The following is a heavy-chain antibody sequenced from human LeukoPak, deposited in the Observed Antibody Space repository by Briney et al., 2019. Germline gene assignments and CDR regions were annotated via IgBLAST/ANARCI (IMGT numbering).Heavy chain of an antibody. D-gene: IGHD3-3*01. V-gene: IGHV3-48*03. J-gene: IGHJ6*02. CDR2: ISSSGSNI. Sequence: QPGGSLRLSCAPSGLTFSSYEMSCVRQAPGKGLEWVSYISSSGSNIYYADSVKGRFTISRDNAKNSLYLQMNSLRAEDTAVYYCARGTSAYYDFWSGPMDVWGQGTTVTVSS. CDR3: ARGTSAYYDFWSGPMDV. CDR1: GLTFSSYE.